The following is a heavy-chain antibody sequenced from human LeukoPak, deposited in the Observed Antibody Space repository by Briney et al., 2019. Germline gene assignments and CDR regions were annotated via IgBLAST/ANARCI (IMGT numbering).Heavy chain of an antibody. J-gene: IGHJ4*02. V-gene: IGHV4-4*07. D-gene: IGHD3-3*01. CDR3: ARGRFWSGYREYFDY. CDR1: GRSISSYY. Sequence: SETLSLICTVSGRSISSYYWRWLRQPDGEVLEGLGCIYTSGSTNYNPSLKSRVTMSVDTSKNQFSLKLSSVTAADTAVYYCARGRFWSGYREYFDYWGQGTLVTVSS. CDR2: IYTSGST.